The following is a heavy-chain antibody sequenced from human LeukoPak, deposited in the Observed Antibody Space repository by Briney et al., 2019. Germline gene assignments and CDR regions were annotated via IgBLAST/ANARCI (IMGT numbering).Heavy chain of an antibody. D-gene: IGHD2-2*01. CDR3: ARVDCSTTSCAFDY. CDR2: IYTGGST. J-gene: IGHJ4*02. Sequence: ASETLSLTCTLSGGPIGIYYWTWIRQPAGKGLEYIGRIYTGGSTNYSPSFKSRVTMSVDTSKNQFSLRLTSVTAADTAVYYCARVDCSTTSCAFDYWGRGTLVTVSS. CDR1: GGPIGIYY. V-gene: IGHV4-4*07.